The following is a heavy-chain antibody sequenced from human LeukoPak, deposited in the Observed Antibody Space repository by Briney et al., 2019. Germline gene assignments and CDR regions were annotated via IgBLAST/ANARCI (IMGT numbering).Heavy chain of an antibody. J-gene: IGHJ4*02. CDR3: AKWGDYDVLTGYYVSDY. V-gene: IGHV3-23*01. D-gene: IGHD3-9*01. CDR2: ITGCGGNT. Sequence: GASLRLSCAVSGFTFSNYAMSWVRQAPGKGLECVSAITGCGGNTYYADSVKVRFTISRDKSKNTVLLQMNSLRAEDTAVYYCAKWGDYDVLTGYYVSDYWGQGTLVTVSS. CDR1: GFTFSNYA.